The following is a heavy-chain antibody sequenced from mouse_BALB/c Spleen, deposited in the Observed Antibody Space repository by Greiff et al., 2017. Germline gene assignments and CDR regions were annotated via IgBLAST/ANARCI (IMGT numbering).Heavy chain of an antibody. Sequence: EVKLVESGGGLVKPGGSLKLSCAVSGFTFSSYAMSWVRQSPEKRLEWVAEISSGGSYTYYPDTVTGRFTISRDNAKNTLYLEMSSLRSEDTAMYYCAREYGDYNYAMDYWGQGTSVTVSS. V-gene: IGHV5-9-4*01. CDR2: ISSGGSYT. J-gene: IGHJ4*01. D-gene: IGHD2-13*01. CDR3: AREYGDYNYAMDY. CDR1: GFTFSSYA.